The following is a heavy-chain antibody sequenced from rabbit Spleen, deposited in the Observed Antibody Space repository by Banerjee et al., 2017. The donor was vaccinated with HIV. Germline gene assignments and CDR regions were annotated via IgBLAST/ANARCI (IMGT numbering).Heavy chain of an antibody. CDR1: GFSFSSSYY. Sequence: QEQLEESGGGLVTPGGTLTLTCKASGFSFSSSYYMCWVRQAPGKGLEWIGCIYTGDGSTAYASWAKGRFTVSKTSSTTVTLQLNSLTAADTATYFCARGSAAMTMVITGYYLSLWGPGTLVTVS. D-gene: IGHD2-1*01. V-gene: IGHV1S45*01. J-gene: IGHJ4*01. CDR2: IYTGDGST. CDR3: ARGSAAMTMVITGYYLSL.